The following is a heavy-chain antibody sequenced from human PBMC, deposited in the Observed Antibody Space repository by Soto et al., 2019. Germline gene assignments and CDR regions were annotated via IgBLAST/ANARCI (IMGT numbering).Heavy chain of an antibody. CDR3: ARERSSGWYVDY. D-gene: IGHD6-19*01. V-gene: IGHV1-8*01. CDR2: MYPNSGNT. J-gene: IGHJ4*02. Sequence: QVQLVQSGAEVKKPGASVKVSCKASEYSFTSYDINWVRQATGQGLEWMGWMYPNSGNTGYAQKFQGRVAMTRNTSISTAYMELSSLRSEDTAVYCCARERSSGWYVDYWGQGALVTVSS. CDR1: EYSFTSYD.